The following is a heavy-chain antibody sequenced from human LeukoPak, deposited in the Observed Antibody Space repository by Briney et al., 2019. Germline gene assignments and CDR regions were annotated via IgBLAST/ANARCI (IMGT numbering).Heavy chain of an antibody. J-gene: IGHJ3*02. CDR1: GFTFSSYS. V-gene: IGHV3-21*01. CDR3: AREGGYYGDAFDI. D-gene: IGHD3-10*01. Sequence: PGGSLRLSCAASGFTFSSYSMNWVRQAPGKGLEWVSSISSSSSYIYYADSVKGRFTISRDNAKNSLYLQMNSLRAEDTAVYYCAREGGYYGDAFDIWGQGTMVTVSS. CDR2: ISSSSSYI.